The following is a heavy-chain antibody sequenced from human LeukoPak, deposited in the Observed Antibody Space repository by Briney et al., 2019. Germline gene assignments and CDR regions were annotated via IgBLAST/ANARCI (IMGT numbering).Heavy chain of an antibody. CDR3: ASNLGYSGYDFGY. J-gene: IGHJ4*02. CDR2: IYPGDSDT. V-gene: IGHV5-51*01. D-gene: IGHD5-12*01. Sequence: GESLKISCKGSGYSFTNYWIGWVRQMPGKGLEWMGIIYPGDSDTRYSPSFQGQVTISADKSISTAYLQWSSLKASDTAMYYCASNLGYSGYDFGYWGQGTLVTVSS. CDR1: GYSFTNYW.